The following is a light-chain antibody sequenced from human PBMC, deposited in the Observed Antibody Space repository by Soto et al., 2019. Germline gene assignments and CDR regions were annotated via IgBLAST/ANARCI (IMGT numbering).Light chain of an antibody. Sequence: DIQMTQSPSSLSASVGDRVTITCRASQGISNYLACYQQKPGKVPKLLIYAASTLQSVVPSRFSDSGSWTDFTLTISSLQTQDVATYYCQHYNSALITFGKGTRLQIK. CDR2: AAS. V-gene: IGKV1-27*01. CDR1: QGISNY. CDR3: QHYNSALIT. J-gene: IGKJ5*01.